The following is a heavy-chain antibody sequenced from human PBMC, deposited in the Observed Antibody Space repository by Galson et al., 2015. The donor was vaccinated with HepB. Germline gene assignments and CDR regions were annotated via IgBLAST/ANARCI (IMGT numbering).Heavy chain of an antibody. CDR1: GFTFSDYG. J-gene: IGHJ4*02. D-gene: IGHD2-2*02. V-gene: IGHV3-30*18. CDR3: AKGGCGGTTCYTNY. Sequence: SLRLSCAASGFTFSDYGMHWVRHTPDKGLEWVAVISSDRNNKYYADSVKGRFTISRDNSKNTVDLQMNSLRTEDTALYYCAKGGCGGTTCYTNYWGQGTLVTVSS. CDR2: ISSDRNNK.